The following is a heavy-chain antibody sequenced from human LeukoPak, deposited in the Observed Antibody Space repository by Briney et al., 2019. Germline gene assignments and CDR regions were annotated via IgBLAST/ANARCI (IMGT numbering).Heavy chain of an antibody. CDR3: ASSGATLAPTYFDY. J-gene: IGHJ4*02. Sequence: ASVKVSCKVSGYTLIESSMQWVRQAPGKGLEWMGGFDPEEGETINAQNFQGRVTMTTDTSTSTAYMELRSLRSDDTAVYYCASSGATLAPTYFDYWGQGTLVTVSS. V-gene: IGHV1-24*01. CDR1: GYTLIESS. CDR2: FDPEEGET. D-gene: IGHD1-26*01.